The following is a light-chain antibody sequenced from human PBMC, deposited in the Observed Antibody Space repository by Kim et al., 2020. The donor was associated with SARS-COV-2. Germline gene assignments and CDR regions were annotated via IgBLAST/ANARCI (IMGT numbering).Light chain of an antibody. V-gene: IGLV1-44*01. CDR1: KCNTGRNA. J-gene: IGLJ2*01. CDR2: KNC. CDR3: AAWDDSLNGVV. Sequence: GRRLTLSCTGSKCNTGRNAVSWDQPLPGTAPTRLIYKNCQIRSGVSDRFSGSKSGTSASLASGGLRSGDEGDYCCAAWDDSLNGVVFGGGTQLTVL.